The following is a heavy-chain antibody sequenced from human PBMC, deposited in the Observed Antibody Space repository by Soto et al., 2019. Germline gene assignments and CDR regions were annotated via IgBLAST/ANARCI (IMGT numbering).Heavy chain of an antibody. V-gene: IGHV4-4*07. Sequence: SETLSLTCTVSSGSISSYYWSWIRQPAGKGLEWIGRIYTSGSTNYNPSLKSRVTMSVDTSKNQFSLKLSSVTAADTAVYYCARVGPESLSFDYWGQGTLVTVSS. CDR1: SGSISSYY. CDR3: ARVGPESLSFDY. D-gene: IGHD3-16*01. CDR2: IYTSGST. J-gene: IGHJ4*02.